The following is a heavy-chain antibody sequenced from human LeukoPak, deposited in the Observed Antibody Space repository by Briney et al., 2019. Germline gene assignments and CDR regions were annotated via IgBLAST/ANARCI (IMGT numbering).Heavy chain of an antibody. CDR1: GGSISSYY. Sequence: SETLSLTCTVSGGSISSYYWSWIRQPPGKGLEWIGYIYDSGSTNYNPSLKSRVTISVDTSKNKFSLKLSSVTAADTAVYYCARVPISTTARGYFDYWGQGTLVTVSS. V-gene: IGHV4-59*12. CDR2: IYDSGST. D-gene: IGHD4-17*01. CDR3: ARVPISTTARGYFDY. J-gene: IGHJ4*02.